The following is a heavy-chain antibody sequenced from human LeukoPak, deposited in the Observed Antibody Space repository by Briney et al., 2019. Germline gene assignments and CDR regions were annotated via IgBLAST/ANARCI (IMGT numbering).Heavy chain of an antibody. V-gene: IGHV3-23*01. CDR2: ISGSGGST. D-gene: IGHD1-20*01. J-gene: IGHJ4*02. CDR1: GFTFSSYA. CDR3: AKGYNWNDMSYDY. Sequence: GGSLRLSCAASGFTFSSYAMSWARQAPGKGLEWVSAISGSGGSTYYADSVKGRFTISRDNSKNTLYLQMNSLRAEDTAVYYCAKGYNWNDMSYDYWGQGTLVTVSS.